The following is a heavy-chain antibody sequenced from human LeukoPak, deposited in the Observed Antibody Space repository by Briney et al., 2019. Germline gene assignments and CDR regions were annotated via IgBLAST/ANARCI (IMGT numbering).Heavy chain of an antibody. D-gene: IGHD3-22*01. CDR1: GSTFSSYS. CDR2: ISSSSSYI. J-gene: IGHJ4*02. CDR3: ARDSDYYDSSGYYY. Sequence: GGSLRLSCAASGSTFSSYSMNWVRQAPGKGLEWVSSISSSSSYIYYADSVKGRFTISRDNAKNSLYLQMNSLRAEDTAVYYCARDSDYYDSSGYYYWGQGTLVTVSS. V-gene: IGHV3-21*01.